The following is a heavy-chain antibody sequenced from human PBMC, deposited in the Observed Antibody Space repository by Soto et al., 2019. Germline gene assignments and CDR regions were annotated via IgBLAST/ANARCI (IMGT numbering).Heavy chain of an antibody. CDR1: GSTVSSNY. D-gene: IGHD6-13*01. J-gene: IGHJ3*02. CDR2: LYSGGNT. V-gene: IGHV3-53*01. Sequence: GGSLRLSCAASGSTVSSNYMTWVRQAPGKGLEWVSLLYSGGNTYYADSVKGRFTISRDNSKNTLYLQMNSLRAEDTAVYYCARERIAAGGTHVAFDIWGQGTMVTVSS. CDR3: ARERIAAGGTHVAFDI.